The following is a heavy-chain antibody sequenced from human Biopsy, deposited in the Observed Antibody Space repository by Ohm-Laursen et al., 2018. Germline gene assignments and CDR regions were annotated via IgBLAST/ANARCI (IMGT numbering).Heavy chain of an antibody. CDR3: ARHPTGFWFDP. CDR2: IFYTGII. Sequence: TLSLTCTVSGVSVSSNTDYWAWLRQPPGKGLEWIGSIFYTGIIFYNPSLKSRVSISVDTSKNQFSLNLNSVTASDTALYYCARHPTGFWFDPWGQGTLVIVSS. V-gene: IGHV4-39*01. CDR1: GVSVSSNTDY. J-gene: IGHJ5*02.